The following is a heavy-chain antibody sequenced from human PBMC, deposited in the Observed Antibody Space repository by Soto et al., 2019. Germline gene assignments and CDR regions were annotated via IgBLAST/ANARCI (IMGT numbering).Heavy chain of an antibody. CDR2: ISSSGSTI. V-gene: IGHV3-11*01. CDR1: GFTFSDYY. CDR3: AISIAALGWFDP. D-gene: IGHD6-6*01. J-gene: IGHJ5*02. Sequence: GGSLRLSCAASGFTFSDYYMSWIRQAPGKGLEWVSYISSSGSTIYYADSVKGRFTISRDNARNSLYLQMNSLRAEDTAVYYCAISIAALGWFDPWGQGTLVTVSS.